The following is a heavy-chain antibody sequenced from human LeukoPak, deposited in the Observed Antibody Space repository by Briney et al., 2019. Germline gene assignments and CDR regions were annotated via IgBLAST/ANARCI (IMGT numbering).Heavy chain of an antibody. D-gene: IGHD3-10*01. J-gene: IGHJ4*02. CDR2: INHSGST. V-gene: IGHV4-38-2*02. CDR3: ARRRAMVRGVIRTQYFDY. Sequence: PSETLSLTCTVSGYSISSGYYWGWIRQPPGKGLEWIGEINHSGSTNYNPSLKSRVTISVDTSKNQFSLKLSSVTAADTAVYYCARRRAMVRGVIRTQYFDYWGQGTLVTVSS. CDR1: GYSISSGYY.